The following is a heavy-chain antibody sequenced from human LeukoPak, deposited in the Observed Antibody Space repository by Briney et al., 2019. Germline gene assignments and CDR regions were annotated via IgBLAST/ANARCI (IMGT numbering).Heavy chain of an antibody. Sequence: GGSLRLSCAATEFTFSDHYMDWVRQAPGKGLEWIGRTRNKANSNTTEYAASVKGRFTISRDDSTHSLYLQMNSLKTEDTAVYYCARWDSAVTGYYWGQGTLVTVSS. J-gene: IGHJ4*02. CDR3: ARWDSAVTGYY. CDR1: EFTFSDHY. CDR2: TRNKANSNTT. V-gene: IGHV3-72*01. D-gene: IGHD3-9*01.